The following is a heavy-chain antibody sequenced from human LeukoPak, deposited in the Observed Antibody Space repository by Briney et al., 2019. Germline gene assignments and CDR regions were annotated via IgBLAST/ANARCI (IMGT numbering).Heavy chain of an antibody. CDR1: GGSISDSFEHY. CDR2: VHHTGRT. Sequence: SETLSLTCVVSGGSISDSFEHYWSWARQPPGKGFEWIAEVHHTGRTIYSPSFARRVTISADTSKNQVSLKLTSVTAADTAVYYCARVNITNWHSCDYWGQGTLVTVSS. D-gene: IGHD1/OR15-1a*01. J-gene: IGHJ4*02. CDR3: ARVNITNWHSCDY. V-gene: IGHV4-4*02.